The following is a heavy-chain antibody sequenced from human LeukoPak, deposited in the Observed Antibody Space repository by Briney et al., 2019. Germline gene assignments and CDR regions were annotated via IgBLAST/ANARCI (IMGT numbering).Heavy chain of an antibody. Sequence: PSETLSLTCTVSGGSISSYYWGWIRQPPGKGLEWIGYIYDSGSTNYNPSLKSRVTISVDTSKSQFSLRLSSVTAADTAVYYCARHGLRSYSNYWFAPWGQGTLVTVSS. D-gene: IGHD4-11*01. CDR2: IYDSGST. V-gene: IGHV4-59*08. CDR3: ARHGLRSYSNYWFAP. J-gene: IGHJ5*02. CDR1: GGSISSYY.